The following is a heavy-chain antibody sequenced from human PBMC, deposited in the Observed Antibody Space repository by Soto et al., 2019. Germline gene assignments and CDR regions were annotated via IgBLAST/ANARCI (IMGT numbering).Heavy chain of an antibody. J-gene: IGHJ4*02. V-gene: IGHV3-48*02. Sequence: GGSLRLSCGASGFTFSSYIMNWGRQAPGKGLEWVSYISISTTTMYYADSVKGRFTISRDNAKNSLYLQMNSLRDEDTAVYYCARGIAAAGGRHFDYWGQGTLVTVSS. D-gene: IGHD6-13*01. CDR3: ARGIAAAGGRHFDY. CDR2: ISISTTTM. CDR1: GFTFSSYI.